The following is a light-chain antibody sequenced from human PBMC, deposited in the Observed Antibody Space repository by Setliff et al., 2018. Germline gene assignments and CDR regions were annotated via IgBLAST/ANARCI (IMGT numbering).Light chain of an antibody. CDR1: SSDVGSYDL. Sequence: SALPQPASVSGSPGQSITISCSGTSSDVGSYDLVSWYQQHPGKAPKLIIYGVSNRPSGVSNRFSGSKSGNTASLTISGLQAEDETDYYCCSYAGSSTYVFGTGTKVTVL. CDR2: GVS. J-gene: IGLJ1*01. CDR3: CSYAGSSTYV. V-gene: IGLV2-23*02.